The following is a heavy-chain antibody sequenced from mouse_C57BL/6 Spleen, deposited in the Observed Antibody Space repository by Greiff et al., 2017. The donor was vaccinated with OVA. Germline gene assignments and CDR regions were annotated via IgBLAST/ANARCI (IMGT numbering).Heavy chain of an antibody. J-gene: IGHJ3*01. CDR2: IYPGSGST. CDR1: GYTFTSYW. V-gene: IGHV1-55*01. D-gene: IGHD2-2*01. Sequence: QVQLQQPGAELVKPGASVKMSCKASGYTFTSYWITWVKQRTGQGLEWIGAIYPGSGSTNYTEKFKRKATLTVATSSSTSYMQLSSLTSEVSSVYYCARVDYGYDWFAYWVQGTLVTVSA. CDR3: ARVDYGYDWFAY.